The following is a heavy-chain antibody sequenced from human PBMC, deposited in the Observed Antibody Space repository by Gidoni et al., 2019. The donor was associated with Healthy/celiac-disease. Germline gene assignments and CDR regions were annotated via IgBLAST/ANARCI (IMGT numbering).Heavy chain of an antibody. Sequence: EVQLLESGGGLVQPGGSLRLSCAASGFTFSSYAMSWVRQAPGKGLEWVSAISGSGGSTYYADSVKGRFTIPRDNSKNTLYLQMNSLRAEDTAVYYCAKDLAQLLGYKNVWGQGTTVTVSS. V-gene: IGHV3-23*01. CDR2: ISGSGGST. D-gene: IGHD2-2*01. CDR3: AKDLAQLLGYKNV. CDR1: GFTFSSYA. J-gene: IGHJ6*02.